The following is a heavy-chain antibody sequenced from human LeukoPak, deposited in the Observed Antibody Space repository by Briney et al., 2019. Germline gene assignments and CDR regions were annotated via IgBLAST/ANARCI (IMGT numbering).Heavy chain of an antibody. CDR1: GFTFSSYS. CDR2: ISSSSSTI. V-gene: IGHV3-48*01. J-gene: IGHJ4*02. Sequence: GGSLRLSCAASGFTFSSYSMNWVRQAPGKGLEWVSYISSSSSTIYYADSVKGRFTISRDNAKNSLYLQMNSLRAEDTAVYYCARDPFYGDPDYWGQGTLVTVSS. D-gene: IGHD4-17*01. CDR3: ARDPFYGDPDY.